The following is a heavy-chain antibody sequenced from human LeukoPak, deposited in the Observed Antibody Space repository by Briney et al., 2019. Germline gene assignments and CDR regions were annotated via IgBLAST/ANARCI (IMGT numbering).Heavy chain of an antibody. CDR2: MNPNSGNT. V-gene: IGHV1-8*01. J-gene: IGHJ5*02. CDR3: ARVSERWLQLDA. D-gene: IGHD5-24*01. CDR1: GYTFTSYD. Sequence: GASVKVSCKASGYTFTSYDINWVRQATGQGLEWMGWMNPNSGNTGYAQKFQGRVTMTRNTSISTAYMELSSLRSEETAMYYCARVSERWLQLDAWGQGTLVTASS.